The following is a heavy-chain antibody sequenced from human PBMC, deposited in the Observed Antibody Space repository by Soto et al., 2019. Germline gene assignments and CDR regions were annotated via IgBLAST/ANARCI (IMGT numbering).Heavy chain of an antibody. J-gene: IGHJ5*02. V-gene: IGHV4-34*01. CDR2: INHSGST. D-gene: IGHD3-10*01. CDR3: ARGNRLWFGEPRVNWFDP. Sequence: SETLSLTCAVYGGSFSGYYWSWIRQPPGKGLEWIGEINHSGSTNYNPSLKSRVTISVDTSKNQFSLKLSSVTAADTAVYYCARGNRLWFGEPRVNWFDPWGQGTLVTVSS. CDR1: GGSFSGYY.